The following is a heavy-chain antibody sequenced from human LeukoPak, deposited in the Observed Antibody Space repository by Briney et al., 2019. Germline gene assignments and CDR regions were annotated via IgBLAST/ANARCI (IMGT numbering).Heavy chain of an antibody. V-gene: IGHV1-2*02. J-gene: IGHJ4*02. CDR1: GYTFTVYN. D-gene: IGHD3-16*02. CDR3: PRQIRLGELSPAY. CDR2: INPNSGGT. Sequence: ASVKVSCKASGYTFTVYNMPWVRQGPGQWLEWMGWINPNSGGTNCAQKFQGRVTMTMDTSISTAYMALSRLRSEDTAVYYCPRQIRLGELSPAYWGQGTLVTVSS.